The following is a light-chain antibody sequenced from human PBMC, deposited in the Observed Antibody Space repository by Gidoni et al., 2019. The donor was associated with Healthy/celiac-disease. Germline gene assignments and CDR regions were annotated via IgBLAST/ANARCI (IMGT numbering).Light chain of an antibody. CDR2: DAS. CDR3: QQRSNWPPFT. CDR1: QSVSSY. Sequence: EIVLTQSPATLSLSPGERATLSCRASQSVSSYLAWYQQKPGQAPRLLIYDASNRATGIPARFSGSWSGRDFTITISSLEPEDVAVYYCQQRSNWPPFTFGPGTKVDIK. J-gene: IGKJ3*01. V-gene: IGKV3-11*02.